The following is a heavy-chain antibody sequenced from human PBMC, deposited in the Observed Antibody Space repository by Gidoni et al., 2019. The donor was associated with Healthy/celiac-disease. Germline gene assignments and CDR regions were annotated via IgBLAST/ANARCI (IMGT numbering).Heavy chain of an antibody. Sequence: EVQLVESGGGLVQPGGSLRLSCAASGFTFSSYSMNWVRQAPGKGLGWVSYISSSSSTIYYADSVKGRFTISRDNAKNSLYLQMNSLRDEDTAVYYCARDGLLLWATSEDYYYYGMDVWGQGTTVTVSS. V-gene: IGHV3-48*02. CDR2: ISSSSSTI. D-gene: IGHD3-10*01. J-gene: IGHJ6*02. CDR3: ARDGLLLWATSEDYYYYGMDV. CDR1: GFTFSSYS.